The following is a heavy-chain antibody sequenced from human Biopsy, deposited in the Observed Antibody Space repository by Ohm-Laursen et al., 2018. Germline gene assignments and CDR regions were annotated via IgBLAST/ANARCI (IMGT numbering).Heavy chain of an antibody. CDR2: IYFTGRT. V-gene: IGHV4-59*12. CDR3: ASAGYNPDWNFDL. D-gene: IGHD5-24*01. CDR1: GGPIDSYY. Sequence: SETLSLTCTVSGGPIDSYYWSWIRQPPGKALELIGYIYFTGRTSYNPSLKSRVTMSVNTSKKQFSLRLSSVTAADTAVYYCASAGYNPDWNFDLWGRGTRVTVSS. J-gene: IGHJ2*01.